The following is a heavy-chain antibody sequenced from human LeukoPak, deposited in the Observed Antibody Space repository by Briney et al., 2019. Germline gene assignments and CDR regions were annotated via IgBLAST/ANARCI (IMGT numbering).Heavy chain of an antibody. CDR2: INQDGSDK. D-gene: IGHD6-19*01. CDR1: GFTFSSYS. V-gene: IGHV3-7*01. Sequence: PGGSLRLSCAASGFTFSSYSMNWVRQAPGKGLEGVANINQDGSDKKYVDSVKGRFTISRDNDKNSVYLQMNGLRAEDTAVYYCGYSSGWLFDYWGQGAQVTVSS. CDR3: GYSSGWLFDY. J-gene: IGHJ4*02.